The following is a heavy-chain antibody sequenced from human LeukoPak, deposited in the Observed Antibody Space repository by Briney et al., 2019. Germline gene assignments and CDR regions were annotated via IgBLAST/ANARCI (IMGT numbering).Heavy chain of an antibody. CDR2: INGDGSVT. CDR1: GFTFSSHW. D-gene: IGHD1-7*01. CDR3: GRGTLSYAGMDV. J-gene: IGHJ6*02. V-gene: IGHV3-74*01. Sequence: GGSLRLSCAASGFTFSSHWIHWVREVPGKGLVWVSRINGDGSVTDYAGSVTGRFTISRENAKNTVYLQMNSLRAEDTAVYYCGRGTLSYAGMDVWGQGTTVTVSS.